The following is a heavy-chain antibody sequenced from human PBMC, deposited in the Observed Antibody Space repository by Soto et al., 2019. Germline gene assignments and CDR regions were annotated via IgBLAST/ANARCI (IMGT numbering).Heavy chain of an antibody. J-gene: IGHJ3*02. CDR1: GFTFSSYA. CDR3: AKERGNNWPKDDAFDI. Sequence: GGSLRLSCAASGFTFSSYAMSWVRQAPGKGLEWVSAISGSGGSTYYADSVKGRFTISRDNSKNTLYLQMNSLRAEDTAVYYCAKERGNNWPKDDAFDIWGQGTMVTVSS. V-gene: IGHV3-23*01. D-gene: IGHD1-20*01. CDR2: ISGSGGST.